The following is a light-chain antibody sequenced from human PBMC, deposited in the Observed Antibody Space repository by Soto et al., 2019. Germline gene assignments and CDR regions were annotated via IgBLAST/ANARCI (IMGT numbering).Light chain of an antibody. CDR2: DAS. J-gene: IGKJ3*01. V-gene: IGKV1-13*02. CDR1: QGISDA. Sequence: AIQLTQSPSSLPASVGDRVTITCRASQGISDALVWYQQKPGKAPKLLISDASNLQSGVPSRFGGSGSGADFTLTISSLQPEDFATYYCQQFNSYPFTFAPGTKVDFK. CDR3: QQFNSYPFT.